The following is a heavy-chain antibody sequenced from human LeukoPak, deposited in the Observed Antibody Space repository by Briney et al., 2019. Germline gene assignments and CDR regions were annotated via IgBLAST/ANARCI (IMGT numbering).Heavy chain of an antibody. CDR1: GFTFSDYY. Sequence: GGSLRLSCAASGFTFSDYYMSWIRQAPGKGLEWVSYISSSGSTIYYADSVKGRFTISRDNARNSLYLQMNSLRAEDTAVYYCARVALTQTPYCSSTSCQYFDYWGQGTLVTVSS. V-gene: IGHV3-11*01. CDR2: ISSSGSTI. D-gene: IGHD2-2*01. CDR3: ARVALTQTPYCSSTSCQYFDY. J-gene: IGHJ4*02.